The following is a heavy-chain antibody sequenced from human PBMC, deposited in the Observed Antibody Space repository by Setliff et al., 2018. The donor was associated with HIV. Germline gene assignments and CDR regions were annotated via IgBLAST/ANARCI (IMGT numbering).Heavy chain of an antibody. V-gene: IGHV4-39*01. CDR2: IYYSGST. Sequence: SETRSLTCTVSGGSISSYYWGWIRQSPGKGLEWIGSIYYSGSTSYNPSLKSRVTISVHTSKNQFSLRLTSVTAADTAVYYCVRIWDIVGGPSDYWGLGNMVTVSS. J-gene: IGHJ4*02. D-gene: IGHD1-26*01. CDR3: VRIWDIVGGPSDY. CDR1: GGSISSYY.